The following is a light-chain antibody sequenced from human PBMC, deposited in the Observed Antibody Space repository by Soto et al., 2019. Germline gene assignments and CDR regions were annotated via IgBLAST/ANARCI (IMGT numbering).Light chain of an antibody. CDR3: QQYNNWPPM. CDR1: QSVSTN. J-gene: IGKJ2*01. Sequence: EIVMTQSPATLSVSPGERAPLSCRASQSVSTNLAWYQQKPGQAPRLLIYGASTGATGIPARFSGSGSGIEFTLTISSLQSEDFAVYYCQQYNNWPPMFGQGTKLEIK. V-gene: IGKV3-15*01. CDR2: GAS.